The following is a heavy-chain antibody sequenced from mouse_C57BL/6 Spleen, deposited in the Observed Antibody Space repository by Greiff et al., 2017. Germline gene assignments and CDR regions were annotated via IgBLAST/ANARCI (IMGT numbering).Heavy chain of an antibody. Sequence: QVQLQQPGAELVKPGASVKLSCKASGYTFTSYWMHWVKQRPGRGLEWIGRIDPNSGGTKYNEKFKSKATLTVDKPSSKTYMHLSSLTSEESAVYDCARRRYDGYDDAMDYWGQGTSVTVSS. V-gene: IGHV1-72*01. CDR2: IDPNSGGT. J-gene: IGHJ4*01. D-gene: IGHD2-3*01. CDR3: ARRRYDGYDDAMDY. CDR1: GYTFTSYW.